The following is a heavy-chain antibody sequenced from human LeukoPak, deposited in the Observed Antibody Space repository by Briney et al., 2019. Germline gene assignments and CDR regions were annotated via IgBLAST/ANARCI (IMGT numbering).Heavy chain of an antibody. CDR1: GFTFSSYG. CDR2: IWYDGSNK. D-gene: IGHD2-21*01. V-gene: IGHV3-33*01. CDR3: ARDVDPGNHYYYYDMDV. J-gene: IGHJ6*02. Sequence: GGSLRLSCAASGFTFSSYGMHWVRQAPGKGLEWVAVIWYDGSNKYYADSVKGRFTISRDNSKNTLYLQMNSLRAEDTAVYYCARDVDPGNHYYYYDMDVWGQGTTVTVSS.